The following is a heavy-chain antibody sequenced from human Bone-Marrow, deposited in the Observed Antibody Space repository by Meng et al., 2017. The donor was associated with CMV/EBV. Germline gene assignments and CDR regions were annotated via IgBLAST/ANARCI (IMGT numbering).Heavy chain of an antibody. J-gene: IGHJ6*01. CDR2: ISGSGGST. CDR3: ATGREHKYYGMDV. CDR1: GFTFSSYA. Sequence: GESLKISCAASGFTFSSYAMSWVRQAPGKGLEWVSAISGSGGSTYYADSVTGRFTISRDNSKNTLYLQMNSLRAEDSAVYYCATGREHKYYGMDVWGQGTTVTVSS. V-gene: IGHV3-23*01. D-gene: IGHD1-26*01.